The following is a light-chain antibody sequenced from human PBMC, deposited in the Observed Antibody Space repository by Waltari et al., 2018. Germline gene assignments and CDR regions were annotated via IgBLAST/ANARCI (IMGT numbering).Light chain of an antibody. Sequence: QLVLTQSPSASASLGASVKLTCTLSSGDHTYAIAWPQQQAGKGPRYLMRVKSDGSYSKGAGTPDRFSGSSSGAERYLTISSLRSEDEADYYCQTWGTGIQVFGGGTKLTVL. CDR1: SGDHTYA. CDR2: VKSDGSY. J-gene: IGLJ2*01. CDR3: QTWGTGIQV. V-gene: IGLV4-69*02.